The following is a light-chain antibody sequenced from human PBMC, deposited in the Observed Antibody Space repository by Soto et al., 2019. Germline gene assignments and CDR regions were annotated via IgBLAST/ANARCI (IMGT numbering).Light chain of an antibody. V-gene: IGKV3-20*01. J-gene: IGKJ4*01. CDR2: GAS. Sequence: DIVLTQSPCTPSLSPRERSTLSFRASQSVSNNYLAWYQQKPGQAPRLLIYGASNRATGIPDRFSGSGSGTDFTLTISRLEPEDFAVYYCQQFSSYPLTFGGGTKVDI. CDR1: QSVSNNY. CDR3: QQFSSYPLT.